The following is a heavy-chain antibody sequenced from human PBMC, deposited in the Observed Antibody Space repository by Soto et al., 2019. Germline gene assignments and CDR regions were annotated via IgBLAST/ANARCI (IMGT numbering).Heavy chain of an antibody. V-gene: IGHV1-69*13. CDR2: IIPIFGTA. J-gene: IGHJ6*03. Sequence: ASVKVSCKASGGTFSSYAISWVRQAPGQGLEWMGGIIPIFGTANYAQKFQGRVTITADESTSTAYMELSSLRSEDTAVYYCARGSGEYSSSYYYYYYMDVWGKGTTVTVSS. CDR3: ARGSGEYSSSYYYYYYMDV. CDR1: GGTFSSYA. D-gene: IGHD6-6*01.